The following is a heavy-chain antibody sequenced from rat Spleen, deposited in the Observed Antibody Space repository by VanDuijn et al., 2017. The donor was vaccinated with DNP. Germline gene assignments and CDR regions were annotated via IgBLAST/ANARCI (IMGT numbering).Heavy chain of an antibody. Sequence: EVQLVESGGGLVQPGRSLKLSCAASGFTFGNSYMAWVRQAPTKGLELVAYISYAGGSTYHGDSVKGRFTISRDNAESTLYLQMNSLRSEDMATYFCARHGRRVFDYWGQGVMVTVSS. D-gene: IGHD1-11*01. J-gene: IGHJ2*01. CDR3: ARHGRRVFDY. V-gene: IGHV5-22*01. CDR1: GFTFGNSY. CDR2: ISYAGGST.